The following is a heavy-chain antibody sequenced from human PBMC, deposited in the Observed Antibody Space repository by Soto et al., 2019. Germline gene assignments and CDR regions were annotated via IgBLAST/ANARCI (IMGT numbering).Heavy chain of an antibody. CDR2: ISGSGGST. CDR3: AKWVVVVPAARYGMDV. CDR1: GFTFSSYA. J-gene: IGHJ6*02. D-gene: IGHD2-2*01. Sequence: PGGSLRLSCAASGFTFSSYAMSWVRQAPGKGLERVSAISGSGGSTYYADSVKGRFTISRDNSKNTLYLQMNSLRAEDTAVYYCAKWVVVVPAARYGMDVWGQGTTVTVSS. V-gene: IGHV3-23*01.